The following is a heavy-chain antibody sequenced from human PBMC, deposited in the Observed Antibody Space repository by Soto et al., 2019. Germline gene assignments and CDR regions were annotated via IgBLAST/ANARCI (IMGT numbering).Heavy chain of an antibody. CDR1: GFTFSSYS. Sequence: GGLRLSCAASGFTFSSYSMNWVRQAPGKGLEWVSSISSSSSYIYYADSVKGRFTISRDNAKNSLYLQMNSLRAEDTAVYYCARDREWLGNFDYWGQGTLVTVSS. CDR2: ISSSSSYI. V-gene: IGHV3-21*01. CDR3: ARDREWLGNFDY. J-gene: IGHJ4*02. D-gene: IGHD6-19*01.